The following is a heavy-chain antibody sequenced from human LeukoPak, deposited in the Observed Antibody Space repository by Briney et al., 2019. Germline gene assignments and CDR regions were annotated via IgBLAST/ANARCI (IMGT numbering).Heavy chain of an antibody. V-gene: IGHV3-23*01. CDR2: ISGSGGST. CDR1: GFTFSSYA. D-gene: IGHD2-2*01. Sequence: GGSLRLSCAAASGFTFSSYAMSWVRQAPGKGLEWVSAISGSGGSTYYADSVKGRFTISRDNSKNTLYLQMNSLRAEDTAVYYCAKGPTSWYYFDYWGQGTLVTVSS. CDR3: AKGPTSWYYFDY. J-gene: IGHJ4*02.